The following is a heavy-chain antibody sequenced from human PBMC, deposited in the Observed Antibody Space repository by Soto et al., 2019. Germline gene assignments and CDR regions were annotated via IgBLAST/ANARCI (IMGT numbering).Heavy chain of an antibody. CDR3: TTDLADYGDPFYYYYYMDV. CDR1: GFTFSNAW. V-gene: IGHV3-15*01. Sequence: GESLKISCAASGFTFSNAWMSWVRQAPGKGLEWVGRIKSKTDGGTTDYAAPVKGRFTISRDDSKNTLYLQMNSLKTEDTAVYYCTTDLADYGDPFYYYYYMDVWGKGTTVTVSS. D-gene: IGHD4-17*01. J-gene: IGHJ6*03. CDR2: IKSKTDGGTT.